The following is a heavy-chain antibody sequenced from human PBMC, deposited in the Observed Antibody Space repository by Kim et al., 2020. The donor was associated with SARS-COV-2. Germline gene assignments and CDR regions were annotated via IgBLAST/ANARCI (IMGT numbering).Heavy chain of an antibody. CDR3: ARTKKIALPVVWYFDY. J-gene: IGHJ4*02. Sequence: ASVKVSCKASGYTFTSYYMHWVRQAPGQGLEWMGIINPSGGSTSYAQKFQGRVTMTRDTSTSTVYMELSSLRSEDTAVYYCARTKKIALPVVWYFDYWGQGTLVTVSS. CDR2: INPSGGST. V-gene: IGHV1-46*01. D-gene: IGHD2-8*02. CDR1: GYTFTSYY.